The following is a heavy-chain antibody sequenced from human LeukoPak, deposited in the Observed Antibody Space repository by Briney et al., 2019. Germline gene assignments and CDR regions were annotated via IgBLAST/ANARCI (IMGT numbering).Heavy chain of an antibody. J-gene: IGHJ4*02. V-gene: IGHV1-18*01. CDR2: ISAYNGNT. CDR1: GYTFTSYG. CDR3: AGDDWSVGANDY. D-gene: IGHD1-26*01. Sequence: GASVKVSCKASGYTFTSYGIGWVRQAPGQGLEWMGWISAYNGNTNYAQKLQGRVTMTTDTSTSTAYMELRSLRSDDTAVYYCAGDDWSVGANDYWGQGTLVTASS.